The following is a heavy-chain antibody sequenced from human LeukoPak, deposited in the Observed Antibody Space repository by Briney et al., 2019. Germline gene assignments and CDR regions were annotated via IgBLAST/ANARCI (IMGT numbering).Heavy chain of an antibody. Sequence: ASVTVSCMASGYTFTGYYMHWVRQAPGQGLEWMGWINPNSGGTNYAQKFRGRVTMTRDTSISTAYMELSRLRSDDTAVYYCARVRGYCSSTSCYWAFDIWGQGTMVTVSS. J-gene: IGHJ3*02. V-gene: IGHV1-2*02. D-gene: IGHD2-2*01. CDR1: GYTFTGYY. CDR3: ARVRGYCSSTSCYWAFDI. CDR2: INPNSGGT.